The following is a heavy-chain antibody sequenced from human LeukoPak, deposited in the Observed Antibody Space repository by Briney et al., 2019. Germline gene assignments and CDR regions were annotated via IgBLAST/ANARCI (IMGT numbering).Heavy chain of an antibody. V-gene: IGHV2-5*02. D-gene: IGHD3-22*01. J-gene: IGHJ4*02. CDR2: IYWDDDK. Sequence: ESGPTLVKPTQTLTLTCTFSGFSLNTSGVGVGWIRQPPGKPLEWLALIYWDDDKRYSPSLKSRLTISKDTSKNQVVLTMTNMDPVDTATYYCAHRRYDSSGYYLDYWGQGTLVTVSS. CDR1: GFSLNTSGVG. CDR3: AHRRYDSSGYYLDY.